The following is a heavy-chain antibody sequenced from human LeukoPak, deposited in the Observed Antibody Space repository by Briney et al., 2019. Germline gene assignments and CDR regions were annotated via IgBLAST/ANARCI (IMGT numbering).Heavy chain of an antibody. CDR1: GASVSSGDYY. V-gene: IGHV4-31*03. D-gene: IGHD7-27*01. CDR3: AKDGGLWVSAHWGDS. J-gene: IGHJ4*02. CDR2: IYYSGST. Sequence: KPSETLSLTCTVSGASVSSGDYYWSWIRQLPGKGLEWIGYIYYSGSTYYNPSLKSRLTISVDTSKNQFSLKLSSVTAADTAVYYCAKDGGLWVSAHWGDSWGRGTLVTVSS.